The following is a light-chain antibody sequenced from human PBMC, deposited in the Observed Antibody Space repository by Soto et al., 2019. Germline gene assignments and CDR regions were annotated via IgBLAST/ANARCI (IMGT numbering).Light chain of an antibody. V-gene: IGKV1-5*03. CDR1: QTISSW. Sequence: IQLTQSPSTLSGSVGDGVTLTCLASQTISSWLAWYQQKPGKAPKLLIYKASTLKSGVPSRFSGSGSGTEFTLTISSLQPDDFATYYCQHYNSYSEAFGQGTKVDIK. CDR2: KAS. J-gene: IGKJ1*01. CDR3: QHYNSYSEA.